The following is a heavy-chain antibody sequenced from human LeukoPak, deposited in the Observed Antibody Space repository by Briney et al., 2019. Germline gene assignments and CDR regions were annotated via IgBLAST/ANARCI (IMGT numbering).Heavy chain of an antibody. CDR3: ARKRTTGILRNFDY. CDR2: IYYSGST. Sequence: KPSETLSLTCTVSGGSISSSSYYWGWIRQPPGKGLEWIGSIYYSGSTYYNPSLKSRVTISVDTSKNQFSLKLSSVTAADTAVYYCARKRTTGILRNFDYWGQGTLVTVSS. V-gene: IGHV4-39*01. J-gene: IGHJ4*02. CDR1: GGSISSSSYY. D-gene: IGHD4-17*01.